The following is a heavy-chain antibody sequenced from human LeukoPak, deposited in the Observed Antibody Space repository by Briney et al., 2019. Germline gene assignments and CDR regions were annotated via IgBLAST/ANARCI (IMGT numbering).Heavy chain of an antibody. Sequence: SETLSLTCAVSGGSISSGGYSWSWIRQPPGKGLEWIGYIYHSGSTYYNPSLKRRVTISVDRSKNQFSLKLSSVTAADTAVYHCAALARYGLPYYGMDVWGQGTTVTVSS. CDR1: GGSISSGGYS. V-gene: IGHV4-30-2*01. CDR2: IYHSGST. J-gene: IGHJ6*02. D-gene: IGHD5-18*01. CDR3: AALARYGLPYYGMDV.